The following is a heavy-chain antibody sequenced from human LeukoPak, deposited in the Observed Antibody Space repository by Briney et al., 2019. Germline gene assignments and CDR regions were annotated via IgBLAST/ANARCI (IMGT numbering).Heavy chain of an antibody. CDR3: ARAEGGGGYDIYYYYYGMDV. CDR1: GYTFTGYY. J-gene: IGHJ6*02. Sequence: ASVKVSCKASGYTFTGYYMHWVRQAPGQGLEWMGIINPSGGSTSYAQKFQGRVTMTRDTSTSTVYMELGSLRSEDTAVYYCARAEGGGGYDIYYYYYGMDVWGQGTTVTVSS. V-gene: IGHV1-46*01. D-gene: IGHD5-12*01. CDR2: INPSGGST.